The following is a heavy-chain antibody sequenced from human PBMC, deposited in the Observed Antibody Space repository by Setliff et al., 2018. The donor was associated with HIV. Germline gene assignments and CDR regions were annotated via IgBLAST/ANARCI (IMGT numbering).Heavy chain of an antibody. D-gene: IGHD2-2*01. CDR2: IYHSGST. V-gene: IGHV4-38-2*01. CDR1: GYSISIGYY. CDR3: AGQDIGAVPALGAFDI. Sequence: SETLSLTCAVSGYSISIGYYWGWIRQPPGKGLEWIGNIYHSGSTYYNPSLKSRVTISVDTSKNRFSLKLSSVTAADTAVYYCAGQDIGAVPALGAFDIWGQGTMVTVSS. J-gene: IGHJ3*02.